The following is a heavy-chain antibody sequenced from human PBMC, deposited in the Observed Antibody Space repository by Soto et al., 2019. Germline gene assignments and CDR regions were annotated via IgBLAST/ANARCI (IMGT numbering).Heavy chain of an antibody. CDR1: GGTFSSYA. D-gene: IGHD3-22*01. V-gene: IGHV1-69*13. Sequence: SVKVSCKASGGTFSSYAISWVRQAPGQGLEWMGGIIPIFGTANYAQKFQGRVTITADESTSTAYMELSSLRSEDTAVYYCASNTRDKYDSTGIYGMDVWGQGTTVTVSS. J-gene: IGHJ6*02. CDR2: IIPIFGTA. CDR3: ASNTRDKYDSTGIYGMDV.